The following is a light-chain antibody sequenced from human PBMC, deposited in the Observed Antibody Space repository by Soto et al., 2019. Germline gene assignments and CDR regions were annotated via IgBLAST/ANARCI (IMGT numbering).Light chain of an antibody. Sequence: IDLTQSPSSLSSSVGERATITCRASQGISSYLAWYQQKPGKAPKLLIYAASTLQSGVPSRFSGSGSGTDFTLTISSLQPEDFATYYCQQLNSYLRTFGQGTKVDI. CDR2: AAS. V-gene: IGKV1-9*01. CDR3: QQLNSYLRT. J-gene: IGKJ1*01. CDR1: QGISSY.